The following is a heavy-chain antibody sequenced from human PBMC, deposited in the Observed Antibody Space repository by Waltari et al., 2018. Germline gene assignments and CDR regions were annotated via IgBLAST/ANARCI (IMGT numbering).Heavy chain of an antibody. CDR1: GLTFSSYW. D-gene: IGHD1-26*01. V-gene: IGHV3-74*01. CDR2: ISTDGSGA. Sequence: EVQLVESGGGLVQPGGSLRLDCAASGLTFSSYWMPWVRQVPGKGLVWVSRISTDGSGANYADSVQGRFTSSRDNAKNILYLQMNSLRAEDTAVYYCARGPVSGSGSYYVGDYWGQGTLVTVSS. CDR3: ARGPVSGSGSYYVGDY. J-gene: IGHJ4*02.